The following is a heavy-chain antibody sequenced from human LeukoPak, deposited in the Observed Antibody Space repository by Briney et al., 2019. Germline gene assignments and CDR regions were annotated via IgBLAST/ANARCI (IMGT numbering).Heavy chain of an antibody. CDR1: GFTFSSYG. CDR3: AKGPVGASHFDY. J-gene: IGHJ4*02. D-gene: IGHD1-26*01. V-gene: IGHV3-23*01. CDR2: ISGSGGST. Sequence: QPGGSLRLSCAASGFTFSSYGMHWVRQAPGKGLEWVSAISGSGGSTYYADSVKGRFTISRDNSKNTLYLQMNSLRAEDTAVYYCAKGPVGASHFDYWGQGTLVTVSS.